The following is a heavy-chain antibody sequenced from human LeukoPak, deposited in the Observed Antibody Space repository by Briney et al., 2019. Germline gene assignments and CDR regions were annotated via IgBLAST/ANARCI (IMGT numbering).Heavy chain of an antibody. J-gene: IGHJ3*02. CDR1: GFTFSSYA. Sequence: GGSLRLSCAASGFTFSSYAMSWVRQAPGKGLEWVSTISGSGGSTYYADSVKGRVTISRDNSKNTVYLQVNSLRAEDTAKYYCAKDQGNPVGAPYDAFNIWGQGTMVTVSS. CDR3: AKDQGNPVGAPYDAFNI. CDR2: ISGSGGST. V-gene: IGHV3-23*01. D-gene: IGHD1-26*01.